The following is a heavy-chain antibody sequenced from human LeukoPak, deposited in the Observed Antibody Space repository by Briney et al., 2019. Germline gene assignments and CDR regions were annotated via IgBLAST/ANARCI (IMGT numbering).Heavy chain of an antibody. D-gene: IGHD3-3*01. CDR2: ISSSGSTI. CDR3: ARVAQYYDFWSGYYRGWFDP. Sequence: GGSLRLSCAASGFAFSDYYMSWIRQAPGKGLEWVSYISSSGSTIYYADSVKGRFTISRDNAKNSLHLQMNSLRAEDTAVYYCARVAQYYDFWSGYYRGWFDPWGQGTPVTVSS. V-gene: IGHV3-11*01. CDR1: GFAFSDYY. J-gene: IGHJ5*02.